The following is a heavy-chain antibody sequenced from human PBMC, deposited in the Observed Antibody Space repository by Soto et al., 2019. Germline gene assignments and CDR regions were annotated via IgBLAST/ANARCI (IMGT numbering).Heavy chain of an antibody. V-gene: IGHV3-48*03. Sequence: GGSLRLSCAASGFTFSRFDMNWVRQAPGKGLEWVSRISTSGGSVWYADSVKGRFTISRDNAKNSLYLQINSLTAADTAIYYCMRGNGGMDVCGQGTTVTVSS. CDR3: MRGNGGMDV. CDR1: GFTFSRFD. CDR2: ISTSGGSV. J-gene: IGHJ6*02.